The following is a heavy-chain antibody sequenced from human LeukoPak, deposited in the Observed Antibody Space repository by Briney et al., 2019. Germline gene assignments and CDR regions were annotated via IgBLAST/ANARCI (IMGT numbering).Heavy chain of an antibody. CDR2: ISPDGSAE. D-gene: IGHD6-13*01. Sequence: GGSLRLSCVASGFAFSSYWMGWVRQAPGKGLELVANISPDGSAEDYVDSVRGRFAISRDNAKRSLYLQMNSLSPEDTAVYYCASASSHRIAAGGDYWGQGTLVTVSS. CDR1: GFAFSSYW. V-gene: IGHV3-7*01. J-gene: IGHJ4*02. CDR3: ASASSHRIAAGGDY.